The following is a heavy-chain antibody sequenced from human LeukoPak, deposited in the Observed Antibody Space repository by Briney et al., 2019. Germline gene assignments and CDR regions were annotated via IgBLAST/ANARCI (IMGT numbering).Heavy chain of an antibody. Sequence: GASVKFSCKASGYTFTDYYMHRVRQAPGQGLEWRGWINPNSGGTNFAQKFQGRVAMTRDTSISTAYLELGSLRSDDTAVYFCARARWQLVPYFDSWGQGTLVTVTS. J-gene: IGHJ4*02. V-gene: IGHV1-2*02. CDR3: ARARWQLVPYFDS. CDR2: INPNSGGT. D-gene: IGHD6-6*01. CDR1: GYTFTDYY.